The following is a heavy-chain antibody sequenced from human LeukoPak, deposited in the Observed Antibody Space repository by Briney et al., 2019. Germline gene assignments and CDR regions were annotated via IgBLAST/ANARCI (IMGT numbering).Heavy chain of an antibody. CDR1: GGTFSNYA. J-gene: IGHJ4*02. CDR2: IIPILGTS. Sequence: SVKVSCKASGGTFSNYAISWVRQAPGQGLEWMGGIIPILGTSNYAQKFQDRLTITADESTSTAYLEPSSLTSADTAVYYCAREVSGTYCDYWGQGSLVTVSS. CDR3: AREVSGTYCDY. D-gene: IGHD1-26*01. V-gene: IGHV1-69*13.